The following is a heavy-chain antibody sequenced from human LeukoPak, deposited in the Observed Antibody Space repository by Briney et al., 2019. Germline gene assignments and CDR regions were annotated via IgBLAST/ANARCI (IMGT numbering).Heavy chain of an antibody. CDR2: IKRTTDGGTT. J-gene: IGHJ5*01. D-gene: IGHD4-17*01. CDR1: GFPFTTAW. Sequence: RTGGSLRLSCAASGFPFTTAWMAWVRQAPGKGLVWVGLIKRTTDGGTTDYAAPVKGRFTISRDDSKNSLYLQMNDLKTDDTGVYFCAWLFYGRIDSWGQGTLVTVSS. V-gene: IGHV3-15*01. CDR3: AWLFYGRIDS.